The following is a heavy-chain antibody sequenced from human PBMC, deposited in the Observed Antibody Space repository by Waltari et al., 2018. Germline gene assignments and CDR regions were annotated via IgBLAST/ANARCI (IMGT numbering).Heavy chain of an antibody. D-gene: IGHD1-26*01. CDR1: GGSISSSNYY. V-gene: IGHV4-39*01. J-gene: IGHJ4*02. CDR3: ARLDSRSGSYYFDY. Sequence: QLQLQESGPGLVKPSETLSLTCTVSGGSISSSNYYWGWIRQPPGKGLEWIGNIYYSGSTYYNPPRKSRVTTYIDTSKNQFSLKLGSVTAADTAVYFCARLDSRSGSYYFDYWGQGTLVTVSS. CDR2: IYYSGST.